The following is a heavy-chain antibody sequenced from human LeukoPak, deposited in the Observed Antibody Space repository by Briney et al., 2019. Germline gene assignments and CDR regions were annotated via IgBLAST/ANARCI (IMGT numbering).Heavy chain of an antibody. CDR2: ISGSGGST. CDR3: AKDVGIAVAGTQARGDY. V-gene: IGHV3-23*01. Sequence: GGSLRLSCAASGFTFSSYAMSWVRQAPGKGLEWVSAISGSGGSTYYADSVKGRFTISRDNSKNTLYLQMNSLRAEDTAVYYCAKDVGIAVAGTQARGDYWGQGTLVTVSS. J-gene: IGHJ4*02. D-gene: IGHD6-19*01. CDR1: GFTFSSYA.